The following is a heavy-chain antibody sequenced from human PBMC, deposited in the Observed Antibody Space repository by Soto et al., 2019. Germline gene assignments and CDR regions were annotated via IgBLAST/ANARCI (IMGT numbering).Heavy chain of an antibody. D-gene: IGHD3-3*01. J-gene: IGHJ3*02. CDR1: GGSFSGYY. CDR3: ARGYYDFWSGYFYAFDI. Sequence: SETLSLTCAVYGGSFSGYYWSWIRQPPGKGLEWIGEINHSGSTNYNPSLKSRVTISVDTSKNQFSLKLSSVTAADTAAYYCARGYYDFWSGYFYAFDIWGQGTRVTVSS. V-gene: IGHV4-34*01. CDR2: INHSGST.